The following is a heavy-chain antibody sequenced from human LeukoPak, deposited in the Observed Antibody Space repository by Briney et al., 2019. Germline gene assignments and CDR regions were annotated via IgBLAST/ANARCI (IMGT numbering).Heavy chain of an antibody. CDR2: IYPGDSDT. Sequence: GESLKISCKGSGYSFTSYWIGWVRQMPGKGLEWMGIIYPGDSDTRYSPSFQGQVTISADMSISTAYLQWSSLKASDTAMYYCARRGGNYYDSSGYYYAFDIWGQGTMVTVSS. J-gene: IGHJ3*02. CDR1: GYSFTSYW. D-gene: IGHD3-22*01. V-gene: IGHV5-51*01. CDR3: ARRGGNYYDSSGYYYAFDI.